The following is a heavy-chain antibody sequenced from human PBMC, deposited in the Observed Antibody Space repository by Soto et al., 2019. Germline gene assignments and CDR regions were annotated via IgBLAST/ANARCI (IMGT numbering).Heavy chain of an antibody. CDR3: AGRYNYDSSGLDP. J-gene: IGHJ5*02. CDR1: GFIFSDYY. Sequence: QVPLVESGGGLVKPGGSLRLSCAASGFIFSDYYMSWVRQAPGKGLEWVSYISPSGSSIYYADSVKGRFTISRDNAENSLFLQMNSLRAEDTAIYYCAGRYNYDSSGLDPWGQGTLVTVSS. V-gene: IGHV3-11*01. D-gene: IGHD3-22*01. CDR2: ISPSGSSI.